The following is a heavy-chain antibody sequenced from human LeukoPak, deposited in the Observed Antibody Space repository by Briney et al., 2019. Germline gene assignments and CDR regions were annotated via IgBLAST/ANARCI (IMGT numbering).Heavy chain of an antibody. CDR3: ARGGYYDRSSYPHFWKTNTDSFDI. V-gene: IGHV3-30-3*01. J-gene: IGHJ3*02. CDR2: ISYDASFQ. D-gene: IGHD3-22*01. CDR1: GFIFDNYA. Sequence: PGGSLRLSCAASGFIFDNYAMHWVRQAPGQGLEWVAVISYDASFQYYADSVKGRFTISRDSFKKTLYVEMYSLKPEDTALYYCARGGYYDRSSYPHFWKTNTDSFDIWGRGTMVTVSS.